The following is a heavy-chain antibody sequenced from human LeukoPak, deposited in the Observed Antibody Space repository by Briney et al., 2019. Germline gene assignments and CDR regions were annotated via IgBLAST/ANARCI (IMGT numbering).Heavy chain of an antibody. Sequence: ETSVNVSCNASGYTFSTYCINWVRQAPGQGLEWVAWMSADSANTDYAHNLQGRFTMTTYTSTNTAYMDLRNLTADDTAVYYCARNSYYASSGYYYWDTAYSGQGTVASVHS. CDR2: MSADSANT. CDR1: GYTFSTYC. J-gene: IGHJ1*01. D-gene: IGHD3-22*01. V-gene: IGHV1-18*01. CDR3: ARNSYYASSGYYYWDTAY.